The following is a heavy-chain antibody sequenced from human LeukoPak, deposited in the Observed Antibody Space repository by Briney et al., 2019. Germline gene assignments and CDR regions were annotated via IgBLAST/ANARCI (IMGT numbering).Heavy chain of an antibody. V-gene: IGHV3-7*01. D-gene: IGHD6-19*01. CDR1: GFNFSSYW. CDR3: ARETGYSSGWSFFDY. J-gene: IGHJ4*02. Sequence: GGSLRLSCAASGFNFSSYWMSWVRQAPGKGLEWVANIKQDGSEKYYVDSVKGRFTMSRDNAKNSLYLQMNSLRAEDTAVYYCARETGYSSGWSFFDYWGQGTLVTVSS. CDR2: IKQDGSEK.